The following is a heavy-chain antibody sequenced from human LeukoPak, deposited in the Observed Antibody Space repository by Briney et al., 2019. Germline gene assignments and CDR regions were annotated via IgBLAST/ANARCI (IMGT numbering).Heavy chain of an antibody. J-gene: IGHJ5*02. CDR3: AGRDRKMTSYYGSAKGWFDP. V-gene: IGHV4-34*01. Sequence: ASETLSLTCAVYGGSFSGYYWSWIRQPPGKGLVWIGEINHSGSTNYNPSLKSRVTISVDTSKNQFSLKLSSVTAADTAVYCCAGRDRKMTSYYGSAKGWFDPWGQGTLVTVSS. CDR1: GGSFSGYY. CDR2: INHSGST. D-gene: IGHD3-10*01.